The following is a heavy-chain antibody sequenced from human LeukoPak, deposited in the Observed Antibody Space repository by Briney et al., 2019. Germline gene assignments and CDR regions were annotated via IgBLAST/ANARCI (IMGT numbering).Heavy chain of an antibody. CDR2: VSYDGGAK. V-gene: IGHV3-30*03. D-gene: IGHD3-10*01. CDR3: ARDSWVDYYGSGSSY. J-gene: IGHJ4*02. CDR1: GFTFNTYA. Sequence: GGSLRLSCAASGFTFNTYALHWVRQAPGKGLEWVAVVSYDGGAKYYADSVKGRFTISRDNSKNTVDLQMNSLRAEDTAVYYCARDSWVDYYGSGSSYWGQGTLVTVSS.